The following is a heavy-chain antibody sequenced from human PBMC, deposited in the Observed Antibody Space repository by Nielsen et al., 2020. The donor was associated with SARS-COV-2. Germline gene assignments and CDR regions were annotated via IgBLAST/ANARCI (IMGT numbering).Heavy chain of an antibody. CDR2: IVVGSGNT. Sequence: SVKVSCKASGFTFTSSAMQWVRQARGQRLEWIGWIVVGSGNTNYAQKFQGRVTITRDTSASTAYMELSSLRSEDTAVYYCASERGYSGYDRGTFDYWGQGTLVTVSS. J-gene: IGHJ4*02. CDR3: ASERGYSGYDRGTFDY. D-gene: IGHD5-12*01. V-gene: IGHV1-58*02. CDR1: GFTFTSSA.